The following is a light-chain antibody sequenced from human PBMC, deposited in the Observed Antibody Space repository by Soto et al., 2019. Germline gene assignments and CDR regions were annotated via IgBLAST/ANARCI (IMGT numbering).Light chain of an antibody. CDR3: HQYGSSGLT. V-gene: IGKV3-20*01. CDR2: GAS. CDR1: QSVGSNY. J-gene: IGKJ4*01. Sequence: EIVLTQSPVTLSLSPGERATLSCRASQSVGSNYLAWYQQKLGQAPRLLIYGASTRATDIPDRFSGSESGTDFTLTITSLEPEDFAVYYCHQYGSSGLTFGGGTKVEIK.